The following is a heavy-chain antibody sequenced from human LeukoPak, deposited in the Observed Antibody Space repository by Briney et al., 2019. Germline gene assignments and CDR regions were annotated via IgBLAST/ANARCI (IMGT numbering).Heavy chain of an antibody. V-gene: IGHV1-2*02. D-gene: IGHD1-26*01. CDR3: AKDRCGSYSPVPFDAFDV. J-gene: IGHJ3*01. CDR1: GYIFIGYY. Sequence: ASVRVSCKASGYIFIGYYVHWVRQAPGKGLEWMGWISPNSGGTNFAQKFQGRVTMTRETSINTAYMDLSRLTSDDTAVYYCAKDRCGSYSPVPFDAFDVWGQGTIVTVSS. CDR2: ISPNSGGT.